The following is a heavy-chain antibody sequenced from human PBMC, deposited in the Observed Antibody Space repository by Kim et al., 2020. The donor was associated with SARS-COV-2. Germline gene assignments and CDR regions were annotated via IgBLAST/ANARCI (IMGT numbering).Heavy chain of an antibody. CDR2: ISETGTI. V-gene: IGHV3-48*02. Sequence: GGSLRLSCAASGFTFSSYRMDWVRQAPGKGLEWVSYISETGTIHYAAAVKGRFTISRDNAQNSLYLQLNSLIDEDTAAYYCLRDNPPYHYFDYCCQGTLV. CDR3: LRDNPPYHYFDY. CDR1: GFTFSSYR. J-gene: IGHJ4*02.